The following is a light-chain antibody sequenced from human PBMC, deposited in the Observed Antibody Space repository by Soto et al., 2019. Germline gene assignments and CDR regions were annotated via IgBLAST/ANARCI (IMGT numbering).Light chain of an antibody. V-gene: IGLV2-14*01. CDR2: EVS. CDR3: SSYTSTDTLYV. CDR1: SSDVGPYNY. Sequence: QSVLTQPASVSGSPGQSITISCAGTSSDVGPYNYVSWYQLHPGKAPKLMIFEVSNRPSGVSNRFSGSKSGNTASLTISGLQAEDEADYYCSSYTSTDTLYVFGTGTKVTAL. J-gene: IGLJ1*01.